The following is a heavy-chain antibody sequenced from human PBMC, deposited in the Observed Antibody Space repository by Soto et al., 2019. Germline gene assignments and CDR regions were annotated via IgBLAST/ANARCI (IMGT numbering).Heavy chain of an antibody. Sequence: SETLSLTCAVSGGAISSGGYSCNWIRQPPGKGLEWIGYIYHSGSTYYNPSLKSRVTISVDRSKNQFSLKLSSVTAADTAVYYCARGMTTVTTFDYWGQGTLVTVSS. CDR1: GGAISSGGYS. J-gene: IGHJ4*02. CDR2: IYHSGST. D-gene: IGHD4-17*01. V-gene: IGHV4-30-2*01. CDR3: ARGMTTVTTFDY.